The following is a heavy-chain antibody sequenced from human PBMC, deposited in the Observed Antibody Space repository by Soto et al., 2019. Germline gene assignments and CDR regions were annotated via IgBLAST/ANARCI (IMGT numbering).Heavy chain of an antibody. D-gene: IGHD1-1*01. Sequence: EVQLVESGGGLVKPGGSLRLSCAASGFAFSSYSMNWVRQAPGKGLEWVSSISSTGTFIYYGDSVKGRFTVSRDNAQSSLYLQMSSLRAEDSAMYYCARWYTDIIDSERAGIDYWGQGTLVTVSS. V-gene: IGHV3-21*04. J-gene: IGHJ4*02. CDR2: ISSTGTFI. CDR1: GFAFSSYS. CDR3: ARWYTDIIDSERAGIDY.